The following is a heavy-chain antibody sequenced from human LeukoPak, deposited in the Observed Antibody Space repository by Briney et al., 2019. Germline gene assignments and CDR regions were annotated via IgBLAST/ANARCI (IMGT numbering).Heavy chain of an antibody. CDR2: MNPNSGNT. D-gene: IGHD1-26*01. CDR1: GYTSTCYD. Sequence: ASVKVSCKASGYTSTCYDINWVRQATGQGLEWMGWMNPNSGNTGYAQKFQGRVTITRNTSISTAYMELSSLRSEDTAVYYCARGAWEVNYYYYMDVWGKGTTVTVSS. V-gene: IGHV1-8*03. J-gene: IGHJ6*03. CDR3: ARGAWEVNYYYYMDV.